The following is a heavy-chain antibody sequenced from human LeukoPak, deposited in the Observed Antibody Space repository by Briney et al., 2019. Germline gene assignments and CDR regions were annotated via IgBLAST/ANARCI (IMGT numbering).Heavy chain of an antibody. D-gene: IGHD1-1*01. CDR1: KFTFSSYW. CDR2: IKQDGNEK. J-gene: IGHJ4*02. V-gene: IGHV3-7*01. Sequence: GGSLRLSCAASKFTFSSYWMSWVCQAPGKGLEWVANIKQDGNEKYYVDSVKGRFTISRDNAKNSLYLQMNSLRAEDTAVYYCARGVPTGIDYFDYWGQGTLVTVSS. CDR3: ARGVPTGIDYFDY.